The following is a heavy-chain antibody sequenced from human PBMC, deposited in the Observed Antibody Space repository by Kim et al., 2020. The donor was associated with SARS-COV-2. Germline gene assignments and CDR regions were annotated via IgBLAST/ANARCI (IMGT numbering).Heavy chain of an antibody. Sequence: GGSLRLSCAASGFTFSTYAMHWVRQAPGKGLEWVALISYDGRNKYYADSVKGRFTISRDNSKNTLYLQMNSLRAEDTAVYYCARDGGGYFHYWGQGTLVTVSS. V-gene: IGHV3-30*04. D-gene: IGHD1-26*01. CDR3: ARDGGGYFHY. CDR1: GFTFSTYA. CDR2: ISYDGRNK. J-gene: IGHJ4*02.